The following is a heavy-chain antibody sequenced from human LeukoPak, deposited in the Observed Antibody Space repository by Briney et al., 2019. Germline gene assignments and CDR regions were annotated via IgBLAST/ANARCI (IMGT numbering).Heavy chain of an antibody. J-gene: IGHJ4*02. Sequence: SETLSLTCAVYGGSFSGYYWSWIRQPSGKGLEWLGEINHSGSTNYNPSLKSRVTISVDTSKNQFSLKLSSVTAADTAVYYCAGGYCSSTSCHRYFDYWGQGTLVTVSS. D-gene: IGHD2-2*01. CDR1: GGSFSGYY. CDR2: INHSGST. V-gene: IGHV4-34*01. CDR3: AGGYCSSTSCHRYFDY.